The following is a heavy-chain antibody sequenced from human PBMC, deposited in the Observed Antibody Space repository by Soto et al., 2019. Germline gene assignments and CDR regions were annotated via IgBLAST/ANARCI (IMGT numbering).Heavy chain of an antibody. J-gene: IGHJ6*03. CDR2: IIPILGIA. V-gene: IGHV1-69*02. CDR3: ARGKVYATNYYYYMDV. Sequence: SVKVSCKASGGTFSSYTISWVRQAPGQGLEWMGRIIPILGIANYAQKFQGRVTITADKSTSTAYMELSSLRSEDTAVYYCARGKVYATNYYYYMDVWGKGTTVTVSS. D-gene: IGHD2-8*01. CDR1: GGTFSSYT.